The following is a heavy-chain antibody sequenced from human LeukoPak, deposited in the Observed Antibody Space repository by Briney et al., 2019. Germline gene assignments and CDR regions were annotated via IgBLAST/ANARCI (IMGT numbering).Heavy chain of an antibody. CDR2: IYDSGIT. D-gene: IGHD2-15*01. CDR1: GDSVTSGY. CDR3: AGRGHRYSRD. Sequence: SETLSLTCTVSGDSVTSGYWSWIRQPPGKGLEWIGYIYDSGITYCNPSLKSRLTISVDTSNNQFSLNLSSVTAADTAVYYCAGRGHRYSRDWGQGILVTVSS. V-gene: IGHV4-4*09. J-gene: IGHJ1*01.